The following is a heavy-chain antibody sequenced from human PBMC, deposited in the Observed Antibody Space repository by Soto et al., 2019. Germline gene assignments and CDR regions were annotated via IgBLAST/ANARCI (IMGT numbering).Heavy chain of an antibody. Sequence: QVHLVESGGGVVQPGRSLRLSCAASGFTFSTTGMHWVRQAPGKGLEWVAMISHDGGVKHYTDAVKGRFTISRDTSNNTVYLQMNSLRPEDTAMYHCEKDLYGAGWYNYFDPWGQGTLVTVSS. D-gene: IGHD6-19*01. J-gene: IGHJ5*02. CDR1: GFTFSTTG. CDR3: EKDLYGAGWYNYFDP. V-gene: IGHV3-30*18. CDR2: ISHDGGVK.